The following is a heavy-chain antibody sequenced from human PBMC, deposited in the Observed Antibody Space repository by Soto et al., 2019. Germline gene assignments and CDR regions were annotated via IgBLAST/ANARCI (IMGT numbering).Heavy chain of an antibody. CDR1: GGTFSSYT. CDR3: ASLMSSGYYYGMDV. V-gene: IGHV1-69*02. CDR2: IIPILGIA. Sequence: SVKVSCKASGGTFSSYTISWVRQAPGQGLEWMGRIIPILGIANYAQKFQGRVTITADKSTSTAYMELSSLRSEDTAVYYCASLMSSGYYYGMDVWGQGTMVTVSS. D-gene: IGHD3-10*01. J-gene: IGHJ6*02.